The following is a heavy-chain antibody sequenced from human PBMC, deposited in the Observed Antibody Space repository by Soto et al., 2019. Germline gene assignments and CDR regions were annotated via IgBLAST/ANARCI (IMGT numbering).Heavy chain of an antibody. J-gene: IGHJ4*02. CDR1: GFTFSRYS. V-gene: IGHV3-21*01. Sequence: LRLSCAASGFTFSRYSMNWVRQAPGKGLEWVSSISSTTNYIYYADSMKGRFTVSRDNAKNSVYLDMNSLSAEDTAVYYCARESEDLTSNFDYWGQGTLVTVS. CDR3: ARESEDLTSNFDY. CDR2: ISSTTNYI.